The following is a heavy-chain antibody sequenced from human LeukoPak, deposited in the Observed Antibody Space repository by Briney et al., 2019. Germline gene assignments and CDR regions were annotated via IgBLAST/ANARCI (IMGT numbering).Heavy chain of an antibody. V-gene: IGHV4-59*01. CDR1: GGSISSYY. CDR3: AGERSPRSWPYLYGMDV. CDR2: IYYSEST. J-gene: IGHJ6*02. Sequence: SETLSLTCPVSGGSISSYYWCWSRQPPGKGLEVIGYIYYSESTNNNPSLKSRVTISVDTTKNHCSLSLSSVAAASTAVYYCAGERSPRSWPYLYGMDVWGQGTTVTVSS. D-gene: IGHD1-26*01.